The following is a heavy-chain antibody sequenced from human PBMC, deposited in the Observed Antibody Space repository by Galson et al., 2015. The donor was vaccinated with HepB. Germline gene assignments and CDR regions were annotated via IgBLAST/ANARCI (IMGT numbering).Heavy chain of an antibody. CDR3: ARGRGIVATIAYYYYYMDV. CDR2: MNPNSGNK. CDR1: GYTFTSYD. Sequence: SVKVSCKASGYTFTSYDINWVRQATGQGLEWMGWMNPNSGNKGYAQKFQGRVTMTRNTSISTAYMELSSLRSEHTAVYYCARGRGIVATIAYYYYYMDVWGKGTTVTVSS. D-gene: IGHD5-12*01. J-gene: IGHJ6*03. V-gene: IGHV1-8*01.